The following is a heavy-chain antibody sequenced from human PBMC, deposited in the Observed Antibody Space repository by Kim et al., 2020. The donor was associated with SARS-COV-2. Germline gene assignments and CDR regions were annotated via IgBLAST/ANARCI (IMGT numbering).Heavy chain of an antibody. Sequence: GESLKISCKGSGYSFTSYWINWVRQMPGKGLEWMGRIDPSDAYTNYSPSFQGHVAISADKSISTAYLQWNSLKASETAMYYCARSGYYDSSGASNYWGQGTLVTVSS. CDR2: IDPSDAYT. CDR1: GYSFTSYW. D-gene: IGHD3-22*01. CDR3: ARSGYYDSSGASNY. V-gene: IGHV5-10-1*01. J-gene: IGHJ4*02.